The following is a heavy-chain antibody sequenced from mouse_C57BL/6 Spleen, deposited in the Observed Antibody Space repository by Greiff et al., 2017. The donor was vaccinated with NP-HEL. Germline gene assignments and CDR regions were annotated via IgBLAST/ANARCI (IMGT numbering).Heavy chain of an antibody. J-gene: IGHJ4*01. Sequence: VQLQQSGPELVKPGASVKISCTASGYSFTGYYMTWVKQSPEKSLEWIGEINPSTGGTTYTQKFKAKATLTVDKSSSTAYMQLKSLTSEDSAVYYCASNKTYNYYAMEYWGQGTSVTVSS. V-gene: IGHV1-42*01. CDR2: INPSTGGT. CDR1: GYSFTGYY. CDR3: ASNKTYNYYAMEY.